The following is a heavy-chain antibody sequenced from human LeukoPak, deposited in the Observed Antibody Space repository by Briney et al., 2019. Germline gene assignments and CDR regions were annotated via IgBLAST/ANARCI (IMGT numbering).Heavy chain of an antibody. Sequence: GGSLRLSCAASGFTFSSYGMHWVRQAPGKGLEWVAVIWYDGSNKYYADSVKGRFTISRDNSKNTLYLQMNSLRAEDTAVYYCAKASGPGRFDPWGQGTLVTVSS. CDR2: IWYDGSNK. CDR1: GFTFSSYG. J-gene: IGHJ5*02. D-gene: IGHD1-14*01. CDR3: AKASGPGRFDP. V-gene: IGHV3-30*02.